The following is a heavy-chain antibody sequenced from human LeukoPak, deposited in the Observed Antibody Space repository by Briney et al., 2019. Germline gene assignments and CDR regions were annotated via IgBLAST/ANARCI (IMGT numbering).Heavy chain of an antibody. CDR3: AKQYDFWSGPDY. V-gene: IGHV3-30*18. CDR2: ISYDESDK. Sequence: PGGSLRLSCAASGFTFSSFGMHWVRQAPGKGLEWMAFISYDESDKYYVDSVKGRFTISRDNSKNTLYLQMSSLRAEDTALYYCAKQYDFWSGPDYWGQGTLVTVSS. J-gene: IGHJ4*02. D-gene: IGHD3-3*01. CDR1: GFTFSSFG.